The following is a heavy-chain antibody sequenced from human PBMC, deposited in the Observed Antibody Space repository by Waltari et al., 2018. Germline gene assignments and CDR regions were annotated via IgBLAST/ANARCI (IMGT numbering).Heavy chain of an antibody. V-gene: IGHV3-53*01. CDR2: INSGGDT. J-gene: IGHJ2*01. CDR1: GFPVRRHY. Sequence: EVQLVESGGGWIQPGGSLRLSCAASGFPVRRHYMTRARQAPGKGLEWVSVINSGGDTHYADSVKGRFTISRDNSKNTVYLQMNTLRAEDTALYYCTRDVTGYYYFDLWGRGTLVTVSS. CDR3: TRDVTGYYYFDL.